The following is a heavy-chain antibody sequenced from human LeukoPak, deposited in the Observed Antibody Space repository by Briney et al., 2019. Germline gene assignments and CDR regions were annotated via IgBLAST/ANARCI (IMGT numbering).Heavy chain of an antibody. J-gene: IGHJ3*02. CDR1: GVSISSGGYY. Sequence: PSQTLSLTCTVSGVSISSGGYYWSWIRQHPGKGLEWIGYIYYSGSTYYNPSLKSRVTISVDTSKNQFSLELSSVTAADTAVYYCARACGDCYLNDAFDIWGQGTMVTVSS. CDR2: IYYSGST. V-gene: IGHV4-31*03. D-gene: IGHD2-21*02. CDR3: ARACGDCYLNDAFDI.